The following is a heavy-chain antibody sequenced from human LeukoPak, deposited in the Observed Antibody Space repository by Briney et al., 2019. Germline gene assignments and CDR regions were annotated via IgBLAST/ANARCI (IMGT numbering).Heavy chain of an antibody. J-gene: IGHJ6*02. CDR1: GGTFRNYA. D-gene: IGHD3-3*01. CDR2: ISAYNGNT. V-gene: IGHV1-18*01. CDR3: ARDPAPYYDFWSGYYLVGYYYGMDV. Sequence: ALVKVSCKASGGTFRNYAVNWVRQAPGQGLEWMGWISAYNGNTNYAQKLQGRVTMTTDTSTSTAYMELRSLRSDDTAVYYCARDPAPYYDFWSGYYLVGYYYGMDVWGQGTTVTVSS.